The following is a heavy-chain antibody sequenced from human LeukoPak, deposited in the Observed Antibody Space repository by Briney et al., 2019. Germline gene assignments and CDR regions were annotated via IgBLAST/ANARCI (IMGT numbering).Heavy chain of an antibody. CDR2: ISGSNSYI. D-gene: IGHD6-13*01. Sequence: GGSLRLSCAASGFTFNSYSMNWVRQAPGKGLEWVSSISGSNSYIYYADSMKGRFTISRDNAKNSLYLQMNSLRAEDTAVYYCARAGPSSSWHQFDYWGQGTLVTVSS. V-gene: IGHV3-21*01. CDR1: GFTFNSYS. J-gene: IGHJ4*02. CDR3: ARAGPSSSWHQFDY.